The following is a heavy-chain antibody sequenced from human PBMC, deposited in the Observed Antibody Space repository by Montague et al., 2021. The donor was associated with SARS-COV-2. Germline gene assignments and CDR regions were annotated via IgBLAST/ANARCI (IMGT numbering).Heavy chain of an antibody. D-gene: IGHD3-3*01. V-gene: IGHV4-38-2*02. CDR2: RYQNGAT. CDR1: GFSISSGYY. J-gene: IGHJ4*02. Sequence: SETLSLTCSVSGFSISSGYYWGWIRQTPGKGLEWIGSRYQNGATXYSPSLKRPVTILLVTSKNQFSLSLTSVTAADTAVYYCARSGVGIFDFSYFDSWGQGSLVIVSS. CDR3: ARSGVGIFDFSYFDS.